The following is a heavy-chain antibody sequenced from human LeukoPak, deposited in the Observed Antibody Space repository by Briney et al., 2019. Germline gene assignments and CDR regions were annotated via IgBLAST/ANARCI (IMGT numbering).Heavy chain of an antibody. CDR3: AKDQGDMVRGVYYYYGMDV. CDR1: GFTFSSYG. J-gene: IGHJ6*02. CDR2: IAYSGRNR. Sequence: GRSLRLSCAASGFTFSSYGIHWVRQAPGKGLEWVAVIAYSGRNRYYADSVKGRFTISRDNSKKTLYLEMNSLRAEDTAVYYCAKDQGDMVRGVYYYYGMDVWGQGTTVTVSS. V-gene: IGHV3-30*18. D-gene: IGHD3-10*01.